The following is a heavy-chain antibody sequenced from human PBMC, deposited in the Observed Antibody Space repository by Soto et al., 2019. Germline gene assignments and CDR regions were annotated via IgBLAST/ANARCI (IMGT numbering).Heavy chain of an antibody. Sequence: QVQLVQSGAEEKKPGASVKVSCKASGYTFTSYAMHWVRQAPGQRLEWMGWINAGNDNTKYSQKFQGRVTITRDTSASTAYMELSSLRSEDTAVYYCARGGGWYVWFDPWGQGTLVTVSS. CDR1: GYTFTSYA. CDR3: ARGGGWYVWFDP. CDR2: INAGNDNT. J-gene: IGHJ5*02. D-gene: IGHD6-19*01. V-gene: IGHV1-3*05.